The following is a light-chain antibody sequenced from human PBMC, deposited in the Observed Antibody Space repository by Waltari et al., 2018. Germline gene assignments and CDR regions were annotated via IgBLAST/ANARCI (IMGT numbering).Light chain of an antibody. CDR1: SSNIGRYY. Sequence: QSVVTQPPSASGTPGQRVTISCSGSSSNIGRYYVYWYQHLPGTAPKLLIYRDTQRPSGVPDRFSGSKSGTSASLAINGLRSEDEADYYCAVWDDSLSGPVFGGGTKLTVL. V-gene: IGLV1-47*01. CDR2: RDT. J-gene: IGLJ2*01. CDR3: AVWDDSLSGPV.